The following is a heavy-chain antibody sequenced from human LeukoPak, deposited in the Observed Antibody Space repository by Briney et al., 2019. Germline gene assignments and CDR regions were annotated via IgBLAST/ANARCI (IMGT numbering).Heavy chain of an antibody. J-gene: IGHJ4*02. CDR1: GFTFSSYG. V-gene: IGHV3-30*02. CDR2: IRYDGSNK. CDR3: AKDRADIVFPYDY. D-gene: IGHD5-12*01. Sequence: GGSLRLSCAASGFTFSSYGMHWVRQAPGKGLEWVAFIRYDGSNKYYADSVKGRFTISRDNSKNTLYLQMNSLRAEDTAVYYCAKDRADIVFPYDYWGQGTLVTVSS.